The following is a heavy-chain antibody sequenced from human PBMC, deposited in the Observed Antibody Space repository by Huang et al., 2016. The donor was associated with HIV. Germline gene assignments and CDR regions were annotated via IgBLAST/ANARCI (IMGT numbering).Heavy chain of an antibody. D-gene: IGHD5-18*01. J-gene: IGHJ4*02. CDR2: IDWDDDK. V-gene: IGHV2-70*01. CDR1: GFSLSTRGMS. CDR3: ARGTQPGNTYGYCFDS. Sequence: QVTMRESGPALVRPTQTLTLTCSFSGFSLSTRGMSVNWIRRPPGKALEWLALIDWDDDKFYSTSLKTRLTISKDTSKNQVVLTMTNLGPVDTATYYFARGTQPGNTYGYCFDSWGQGTLVTVSS.